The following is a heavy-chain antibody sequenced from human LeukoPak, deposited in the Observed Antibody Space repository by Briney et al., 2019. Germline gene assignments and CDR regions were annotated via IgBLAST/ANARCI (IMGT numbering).Heavy chain of an antibody. D-gene: IGHD2-15*01. CDR2: IKQDGSDK. CDR3: AGDVGGSLDY. V-gene: IGHV3-7*01. Sequence: PGGSLRLSCAASGFIFSNYWMAWVRQAPGKGLQWVANIKQDGSDKNYVDSVKGRFTISRDNAKNSLYLQMNSLRTEDTAVYYCAGDVGGSLDYWGEGTLVAVSS. CDR1: GFIFSNYW. J-gene: IGHJ4*02.